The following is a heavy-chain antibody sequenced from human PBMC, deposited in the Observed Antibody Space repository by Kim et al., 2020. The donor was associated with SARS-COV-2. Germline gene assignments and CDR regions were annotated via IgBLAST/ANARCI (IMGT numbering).Heavy chain of an antibody. V-gene: IGHV4-4*02. CDR1: DVSISSSNW. CDR2: IYHSGST. D-gene: IGHD5-12*01. J-gene: IGHJ3*02. CDR3: ARCAVGRDGYNFWSPFRAFDI. Sequence: SETLSLTCAVSDVSISSSNWWSWVRQPPGKGLEWIGEIYHSGSTNYNPSLKSRVTISIDKSKNQFSLKLNSVTAADTAVYYCARCAVGRDGYNFWSPFRAFDIWGQGTMVTVSS.